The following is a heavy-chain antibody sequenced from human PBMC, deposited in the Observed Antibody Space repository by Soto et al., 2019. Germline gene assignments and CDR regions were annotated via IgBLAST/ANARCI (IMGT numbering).Heavy chain of an antibody. CDR3: ARVYGSGSYIWFDP. D-gene: IGHD3-10*01. CDR1: GGSISSYY. J-gene: IGHJ5*02. CDR2: IYYSGST. Sequence: SETLSLTCTVSGGSISSYYWSWIRQPPGKGLEWIGYIYYSGSTNYNPSLKSRVTISVDTSKNQFSLKLSSVTAADTAVYYCARVYGSGSYIWFDPWGQGTLVTLFS. V-gene: IGHV4-59*01.